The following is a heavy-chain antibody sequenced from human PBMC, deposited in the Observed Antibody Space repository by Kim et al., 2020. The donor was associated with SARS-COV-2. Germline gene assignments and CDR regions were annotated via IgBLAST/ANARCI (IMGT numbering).Heavy chain of an antibody. J-gene: IGHJ1*01. CDR3: ARRTLSGSNPAWFQY. CDR1: GGSISSSSYY. Sequence: SETLSLTCTVSGGSISSSSYYWGWIRQPPGKGLEWIGSIYYSGTTYYNPSLKSRVTISVDTSKNQFSLKPSSVTAADTAVYYCARRTLSGSNPAWFQYWGQGTLVTVSS. D-gene: IGHD1-26*01. V-gene: IGHV4-39*01. CDR2: IYYSGTT.